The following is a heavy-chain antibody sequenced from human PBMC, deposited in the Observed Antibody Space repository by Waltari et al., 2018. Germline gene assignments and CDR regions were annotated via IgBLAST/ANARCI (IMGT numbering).Heavy chain of an antibody. CDR2: IYSGGST. D-gene: IGHD2-21*01. V-gene: IGHV3-23*03. CDR3: AKDTDWYLDY. CDR1: GFAFSSSA. Sequence: EVQLLEPGGGLVQPGGSLRLSCAAAGFAFSSSAMSWVRQAPGKGLEWVSVIYSGGSTSYADSVKGRFTVSNDYSKDTMYLQMDSLRADDTAVYYCAKDTDWYLDYWGQGTLVTVSS. J-gene: IGHJ4*02.